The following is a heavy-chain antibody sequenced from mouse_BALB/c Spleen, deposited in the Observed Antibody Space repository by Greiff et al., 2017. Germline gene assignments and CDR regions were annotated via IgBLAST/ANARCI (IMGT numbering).Heavy chain of an antibody. CDR2: ISYSGST. CDR1: GDSITSGY. D-gene: IGHD1-2*01. CDR3: AIVTTATWAGFAY. J-gene: IGHJ3*01. V-gene: IGHV3-8*02. Sequence: EVQRVESGPSLVKPSQTLSLTCSVTGDSITSGYWNWIRKFPGNKLEYMGYISYSGSTYYNPSLKSRISITRDTSKNQYYLQLNSVTTEDTATYYCAIVTTATWAGFAYWGQGTLVTVSA.